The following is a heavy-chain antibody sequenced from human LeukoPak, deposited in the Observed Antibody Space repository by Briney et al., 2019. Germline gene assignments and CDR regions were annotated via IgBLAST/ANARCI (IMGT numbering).Heavy chain of an antibody. CDR3: ARERIAVAGEFDY. V-gene: IGHV3-33*01. D-gene: IGHD6-19*01. J-gene: IGHJ4*02. CDR2: IWYDGSNK. CDR1: GFTFSSYG. Sequence: GRSLRLSCAASGFTFSSYGMHWVRQAPGKGLEWVVVIWYDGSNKYYADSVKGRFTISRDNSKNTLYLQMNSMRAEDTAVYYCARERIAVAGEFDYWGQGTLVTVSS.